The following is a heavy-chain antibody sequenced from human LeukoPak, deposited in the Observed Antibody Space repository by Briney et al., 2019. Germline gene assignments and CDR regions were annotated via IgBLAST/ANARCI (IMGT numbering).Heavy chain of an antibody. J-gene: IGHJ3*02. CDR2: ISGNGSST. Sequence: GGSLRLSCAASGFTFNTYAMSWVRQAPGKGLEWVSGISGNGSSTYYGDSVKGRFTISRDNSKNTLYLQMNSLRAEDTAVYYCAKARSGSYYDSRGDAFDIWGQGTMVTVSS. CDR3: AKARSGSYYDSRGDAFDI. V-gene: IGHV3-23*01. CDR1: GFTFNTYA. D-gene: IGHD3-10*01.